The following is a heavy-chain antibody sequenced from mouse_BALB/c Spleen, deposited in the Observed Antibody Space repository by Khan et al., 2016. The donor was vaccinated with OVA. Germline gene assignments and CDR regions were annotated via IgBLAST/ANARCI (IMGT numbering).Heavy chain of an antibody. CDR2: ISNSGSA. CDR3: ASEQGRYDAMDY. D-gene: IGHD4-1*01. J-gene: IGHJ4*01. CDR1: GYSITRDYA. V-gene: IGHV3-2*02. Sequence: EVQLQESGPGLVKPSQSLSLTCTVTGYSITRDYAWNWIRQFPGNELEWMGYISNSGSASYNPSLKSRISITRDTSKNQFFLQFDSVTPEDTATYYCASEQGRYDAMDYWGQGTSVTVSS.